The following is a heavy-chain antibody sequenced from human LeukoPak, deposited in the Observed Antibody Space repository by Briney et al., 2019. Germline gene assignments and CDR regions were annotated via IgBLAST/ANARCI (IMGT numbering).Heavy chain of an antibody. Sequence: PGGSLRLSCAASGFTFSSDAMHWVRQAPGRGLEWVAVISYDGSNKYSADSVKGRFAISRDNSKNTLYLQMNSLRVEDTAVYYCAKDLYSGSYLELFDYWGQGTLVTVSS. J-gene: IGHJ4*02. D-gene: IGHD1-26*01. V-gene: IGHV3-30*18. CDR2: ISYDGSNK. CDR1: GFTFSSDA. CDR3: AKDLYSGSYLELFDY.